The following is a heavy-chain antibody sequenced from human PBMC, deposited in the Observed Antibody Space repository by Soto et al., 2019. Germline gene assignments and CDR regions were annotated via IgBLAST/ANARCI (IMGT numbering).Heavy chain of an antibody. V-gene: IGHV4-30-2*01. CDR3: ARGGDVMDV. CDR2: IHHSGIT. J-gene: IGHJ6*02. Sequence: QLQLQESGSGLVKPSQTLSLMCAVSGDSISSGGYSWSWIRRPPGKGLEWIGYIHHSGITNYNPSLKSRVIMSVDRSKNQFSLKVRLVTAADTAIYFCARGGDVMDVWDPGTTVTVSS. CDR1: GDSISSGGYS.